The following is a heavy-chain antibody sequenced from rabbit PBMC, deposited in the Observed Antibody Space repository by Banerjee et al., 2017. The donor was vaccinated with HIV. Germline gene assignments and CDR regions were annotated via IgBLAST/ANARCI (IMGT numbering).Heavy chain of an antibody. D-gene: IGHD2-1*01. Sequence: QEQLEESGGDLVKPGASLTLTCTASGFSFSSNYWICWVRQAPGKGLEWIGCINTGSAGTTYYASWAKGRFTISKTSSTTVTLQMTSLTAADTATYFCARIITIPYYFNLWGPGTLVTVS. CDR2: INTGSAGTT. V-gene: IGHV1S45*01. J-gene: IGHJ4*01. CDR1: GFSFSSNYW. CDR3: ARIITIPYYFNL.